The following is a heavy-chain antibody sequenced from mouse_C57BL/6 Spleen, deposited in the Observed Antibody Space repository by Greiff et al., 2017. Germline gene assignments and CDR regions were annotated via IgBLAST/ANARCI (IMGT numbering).Heavy chain of an antibody. CDR1: GFTFSSYG. V-gene: IGHV5-6*02. Sequence: EVMLVESGGDLVKPGGSLKLSCAASGFTFSSYGMSWVRQTPDKRLEWVATISSGGSYTYYPDSVKGRFTISRDNAKNTLYLQMSSLKSEDTAMYYCARREGYDYDGYYFDYWGQGTTLTVSS. J-gene: IGHJ2*01. D-gene: IGHD2-4*01. CDR2: ISSGGSYT. CDR3: ARREGYDYDGYYFDY.